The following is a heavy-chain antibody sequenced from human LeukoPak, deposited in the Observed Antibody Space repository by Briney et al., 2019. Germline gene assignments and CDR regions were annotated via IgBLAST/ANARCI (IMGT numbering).Heavy chain of an antibody. CDR3: AVGSGSRDAFDI. J-gene: IGHJ3*02. CDR1: GGSISSYY. CDR2: IYTSGST. Sequence: SETLSLTCTVSGGSISSYYWSWIRQPAGKGLEWIGRIYTSGSTNYNPSLKSRVTMSVDTSKNQFSLKLSSVTAADTAVYYCAVGSGSRDAFDIWVQGTMVTVSS. V-gene: IGHV4-4*07. D-gene: IGHD1-26*01.